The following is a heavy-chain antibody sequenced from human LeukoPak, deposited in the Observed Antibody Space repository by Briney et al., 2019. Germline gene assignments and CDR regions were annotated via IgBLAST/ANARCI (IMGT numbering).Heavy chain of an antibody. V-gene: IGHV6-1*01. CDR3: ARDAEGYSSSWYYWFDP. J-gene: IGHJ5*02. D-gene: IGHD6-13*01. CDR1: GDSASSNSAA. CDR2: TYYRSKWHN. Sequence: SQTLSLTCAISGDSASSNSAAWNWIRQSPSRGLEWLGRTYYRSKWHNDYAVSVRSRITINPDTSKNQFSLQLNSVTPEDTAVYYCARDAEGYSSSWYYWFDPWGQGTLVTVSS.